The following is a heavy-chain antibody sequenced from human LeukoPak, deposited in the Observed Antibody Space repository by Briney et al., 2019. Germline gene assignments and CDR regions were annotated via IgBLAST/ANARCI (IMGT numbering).Heavy chain of an antibody. Sequence: ASVKVSCKASGYTFTGYYTHWVRQAPGQGLEWMGWINPNSGGTNYAQKFQGRVTMTRDTSISTAYMELSRLRSDDTAVYYCARVLDGIGIEALDYWGQGTLVTVSS. D-gene: IGHD1-26*01. CDR1: GYTFTGYY. J-gene: IGHJ4*02. CDR3: ARVLDGIGIEALDY. CDR2: INPNSGGT. V-gene: IGHV1-2*02.